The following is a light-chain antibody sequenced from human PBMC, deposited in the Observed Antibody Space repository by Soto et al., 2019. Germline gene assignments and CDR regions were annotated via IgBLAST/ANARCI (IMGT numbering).Light chain of an antibody. CDR2: GAS. CDR1: QSVSSSY. Sequence: EIVFTQYSGTLSFSPGERATLSCKALQSVSSSYLAWYQQKPGQAPRLLIYGASSRATGIPDRFSGSGSGTEFTLTISSLQSEDFAVYYCQQYNNWPPWTFGQGTKVDI. CDR3: QQYNNWPPWT. V-gene: IGKV3-20*01. J-gene: IGKJ1*01.